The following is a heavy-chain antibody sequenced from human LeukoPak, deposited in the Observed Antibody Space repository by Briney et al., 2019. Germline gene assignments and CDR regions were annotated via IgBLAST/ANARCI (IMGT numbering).Heavy chain of an antibody. J-gene: IGHJ3*02. CDR2: IYSGGSI. V-gene: IGHV3-66*01. CDR3: ARDSIGGRGAFDI. D-gene: IGHD2/OR15-2a*01. CDR1: GFTVSSNY. Sequence: GGFLRLSCAASGFTVSSNYMTWVRQAPGKGLEWVSVIYSGGSINYADSVKGRFTISRDNSKNTLFLQMNSLTAEDTAVYYCARDSIGGRGAFDIWGQGTMVTVSS.